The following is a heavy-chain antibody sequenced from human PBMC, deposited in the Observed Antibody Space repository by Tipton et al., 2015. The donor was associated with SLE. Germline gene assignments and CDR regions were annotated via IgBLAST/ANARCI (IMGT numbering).Heavy chain of an antibody. CDR2: IKQDGTET. Sequence: SLRLSCATSGFTFGTYWMNWVRQAPGKGLEWVANIKQDGTETNYVDSVKGRFTISRDNAKNSLYLQMNSLRAEDTALYYCAKDRITTAFDAFDIWGQGTMVTVSS. CDR3: AKDRITTAFDAFDI. CDR1: GFTFGTYW. D-gene: IGHD3-16*01. J-gene: IGHJ3*02. V-gene: IGHV3-7*03.